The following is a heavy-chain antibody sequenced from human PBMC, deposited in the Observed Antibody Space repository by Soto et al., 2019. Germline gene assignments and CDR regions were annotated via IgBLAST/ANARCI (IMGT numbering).Heavy chain of an antibody. J-gene: IGHJ6*02. D-gene: IGHD6-13*01. CDR3: ARGNQQMAKWSYYYYYAMDV. CDR1: GGSISSGGYY. CDR2: IYYTGAT. Sequence: QVQLQESGPGLVKPSQTLSLTCSVSGGSISSGGYYWNWIRQHPGKGLEWIGYIYYTGATYDNPSLESRVTISLDTSKNQFFLNLTSVTAADTAVYYCARGNQQMAKWSYYYYYAMDVWGQGTTVTVSS. V-gene: IGHV4-31*03.